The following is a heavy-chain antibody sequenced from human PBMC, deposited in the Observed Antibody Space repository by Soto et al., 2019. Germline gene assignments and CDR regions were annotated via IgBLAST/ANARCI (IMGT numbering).Heavy chain of an antibody. Sequence: QVQLVGSGGGVVQPGRSLRLSCAASGFTFSSYGMHWVRQAPGKGLEWVTVISYDGKVAYYADSVKGRFTISRDNSKNTLYLQMNSLRTEDTAMYYCAKEGPITNWYFDYWGQGTLVTVSS. CDR2: ISYDGKVA. D-gene: IGHD1-1*01. V-gene: IGHV3-30*18. J-gene: IGHJ4*02. CDR3: AKEGPITNWYFDY. CDR1: GFTFSSYG.